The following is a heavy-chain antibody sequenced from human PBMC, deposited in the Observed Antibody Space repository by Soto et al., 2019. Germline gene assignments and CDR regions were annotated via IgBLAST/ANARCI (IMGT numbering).Heavy chain of an antibody. CDR3: ARAGIVVVPAASRPFDY. CDR1: GGSISSGDYY. V-gene: IGHV4-30-4*01. D-gene: IGHD2-2*01. CDR2: IYYSGST. Sequence: PSETLSLTCTVSGGSISSGDYYWSWIRQPPGKGLEWIGYIYYSGSTYYNPSLKSRVTISVDTSKNQFSLKLSSVTAADTAVYYCARAGIVVVPAASRPFDYWGQGTLVTV. J-gene: IGHJ4*02.